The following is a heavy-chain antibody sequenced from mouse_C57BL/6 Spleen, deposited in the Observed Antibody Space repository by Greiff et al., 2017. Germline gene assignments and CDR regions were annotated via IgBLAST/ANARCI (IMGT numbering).Heavy chain of an antibody. CDR3: ARWGTTAPFAY. D-gene: IGHD1-2*01. Sequence: QVQLKQPGAELVMPGASVKLSCKASGYTFTSYWMHWVKQRPGQGLEWIGEIDPSDSYTNYNQKFKGKSTLTVDKSSSTAYMQLSSLTSEDSAVYYCARWGTTAPFAYWGQGTLVTVSA. J-gene: IGHJ3*01. CDR1: GYTFTSYW. CDR2: IDPSDSYT. V-gene: IGHV1-69*01.